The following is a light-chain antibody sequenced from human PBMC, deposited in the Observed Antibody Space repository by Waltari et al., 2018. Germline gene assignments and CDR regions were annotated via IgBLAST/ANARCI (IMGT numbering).Light chain of an antibody. CDR3: QQYNIPPWT. CDR2: RTS. CDR1: RGIGRW. J-gene: IGKJ1*01. Sequence: DIQMTQSPSTLAASVGDRVTITCRARRGIGRWLAWYQHKPGTAPKLLIYRTSSLESGVPSMCSGSGSATDFTLTISSLQPDDFATYYRQQYNIPPWTFGQGTKVEIK. V-gene: IGKV1-5*03.